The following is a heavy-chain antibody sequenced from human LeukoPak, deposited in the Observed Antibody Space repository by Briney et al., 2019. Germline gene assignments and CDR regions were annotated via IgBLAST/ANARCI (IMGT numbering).Heavy chain of an antibody. D-gene: IGHD3-10*01. Sequence: SETQSLTCTVSGASINGHYWSWVRQSPEKGLEWIGYISHTGSTNYNPFLKSRVTMSVDTSKKQFSLKLSSVTAADTAIYYCARDQISINALDLWGQGTLVTVSS. CDR2: ISHTGST. J-gene: IGHJ3*01. CDR3: ARDQISINALDL. CDR1: GASINGHY. V-gene: IGHV4-59*11.